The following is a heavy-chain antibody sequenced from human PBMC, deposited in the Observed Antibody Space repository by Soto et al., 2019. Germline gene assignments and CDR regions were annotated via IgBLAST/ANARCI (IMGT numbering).Heavy chain of an antibody. Sequence: SETLSLTCAVYGGSFSGYYWSWIRQPPGKGLEWIGEINHSGSTNYNPSLKSRVTISVDTSKNQFSLKLSSVTAADTAVYYCARAKQLGPYYSYGMDVWGQGTTVTVSS. CDR1: GGSFSGYY. CDR2: INHSGST. D-gene: IGHD6-6*01. CDR3: ARAKQLGPYYSYGMDV. V-gene: IGHV4-34*01. J-gene: IGHJ6*01.